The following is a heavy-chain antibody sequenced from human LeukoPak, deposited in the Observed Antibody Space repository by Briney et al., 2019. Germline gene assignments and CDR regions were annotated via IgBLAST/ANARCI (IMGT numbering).Heavy chain of an antibody. V-gene: IGHV3-23*01. CDR3: AKSGIAARRSAFDI. Sequence: GGSLRLSCAASGLTFSSYAMSWVRQAPGKGLKWVSGSSSGGARIYYADSVKGRFTISRDNSKNTLYLQMNSLRPEDTAVYYCAKSGIAARRSAFDIWGQGTMVTVSS. CDR2: SSSGGARI. D-gene: IGHD6-6*01. CDR1: GLTFSSYA. J-gene: IGHJ3*02.